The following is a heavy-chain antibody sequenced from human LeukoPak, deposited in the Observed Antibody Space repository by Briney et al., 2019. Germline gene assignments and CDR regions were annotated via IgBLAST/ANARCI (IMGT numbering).Heavy chain of an antibody. CDR3: ARSGYGGVHADDY. CDR1: KFMFSAYN. V-gene: IGHV3-30-3*01. D-gene: IGHD5-12*01. J-gene: IGHJ4*02. Sequence: GGSLRLSCAASKFMFSAYNMHWVRQVPGKGLEWLAIISHDGNTGHYADSVKGRFTISRDNSKDTVDLQMNSLRADDTAVYYCARSGYGGVHADDYWGQGSLVTVSS. CDR2: ISHDGNTG.